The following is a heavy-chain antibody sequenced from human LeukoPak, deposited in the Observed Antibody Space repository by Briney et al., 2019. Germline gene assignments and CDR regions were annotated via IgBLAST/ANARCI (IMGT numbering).Heavy chain of an antibody. CDR1: GGSISSGSYY. Sequence: SETLSLTCTVSGGSISSGSYYWSWIRQPAGKGLEWIGRIYTSGSTNYNPSLKSRVTISVDTSKNQFSLKLSSVTAADTAVNYCARTRICGSTSCYLFDYWGQGTLVTVSS. CDR3: ARTRICGSTSCYLFDY. D-gene: IGHD2-2*01. CDR2: IYTSGST. V-gene: IGHV4-61*02. J-gene: IGHJ4*02.